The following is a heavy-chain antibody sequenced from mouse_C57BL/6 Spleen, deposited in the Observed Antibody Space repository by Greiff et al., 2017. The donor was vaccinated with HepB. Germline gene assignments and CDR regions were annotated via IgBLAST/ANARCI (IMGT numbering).Heavy chain of an antibody. CDR3: ARGTYYGNFFAY. CDR1: GYTFTSYW. CDR2: IDPSDSYT. V-gene: IGHV1-69*01. D-gene: IGHD2-10*01. Sequence: QVQLQQPGAELVMPGASVKLSCKASGYTFTSYWMHWVKQRPGQGLEWIGEIDPSDSYTNYNQKFKGKSTLTVDKSSSTAYMQLSSLTSEDSAVYYCARGTYYGNFFAYWGQGTLVTVSA. J-gene: IGHJ3*01.